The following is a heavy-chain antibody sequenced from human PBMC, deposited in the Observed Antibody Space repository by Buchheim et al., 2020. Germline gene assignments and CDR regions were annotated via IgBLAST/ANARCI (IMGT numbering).Heavy chain of an antibody. V-gene: IGHV1-46*01. CDR2: INPSGAGT. D-gene: IGHD6-13*01. J-gene: IGHJ4*02. Sequence: QVQLVQPGAAVKKPGASVKVSCKASGYTFTSYYVHWVRQAPGQGLEWMGIINPSGAGTSYSQKFQGRVTMTRDTSTSTVYMELSSLRSEDTAVYYCARDRGAAAGTSPGYWGQGTL. CDR1: GYTFTSYY. CDR3: ARDRGAAAGTSPGY.